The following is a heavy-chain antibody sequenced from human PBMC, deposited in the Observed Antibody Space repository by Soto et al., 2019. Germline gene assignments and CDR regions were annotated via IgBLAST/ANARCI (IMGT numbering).Heavy chain of an antibody. CDR2: ISNDGDEK. D-gene: IGHD1-26*01. J-gene: IGHJ4*02. Sequence: QVQLVESGGGVVQPGRSLRLSCVASGFTFSTSVMHWVRQPPGKGLEWVALISNDGDEKYYGDSVEGRFSISRDNSKNTLYLQMSSLRAEDTAVYFCAKARVRIAGADSCDHWGQGTLVTVSS. V-gene: IGHV3-30*18. CDR1: GFTFSTSV. CDR3: AKARVRIAGADSCDH.